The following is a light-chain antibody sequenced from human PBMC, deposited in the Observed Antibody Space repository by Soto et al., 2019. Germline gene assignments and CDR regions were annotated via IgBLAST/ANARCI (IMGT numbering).Light chain of an antibody. CDR1: QSLLHSNGYNY. CDR2: LGS. V-gene: IGKV2-28*01. CDR3: MQALQTPIT. Sequence: DIVMTQSPLSLPVTPGEPASISCRSSQSLLHSNGYNYLDWYLQKPGQSPQLLIYLGSNRASGVPDRYSGSGSGTDFTLKISRVEAEDVGVYYCMQALQTPITFCQWKRLEIK. J-gene: IGKJ5*01.